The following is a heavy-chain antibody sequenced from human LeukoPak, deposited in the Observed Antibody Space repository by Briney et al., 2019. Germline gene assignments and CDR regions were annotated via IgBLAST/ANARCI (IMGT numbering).Heavy chain of an antibody. V-gene: IGHV4-34*01. D-gene: IGHD3-10*01. Sequence: SETLSLTCAVYGGSFSGYYWSWIRQPPGKGLEWIGEINHSGSTNYNPSLKSRVTISVDTSKNQFSLKLSPVTAADTAVYYCARGVGGSGNNWFDPWGQGTLVTVSS. CDR1: GGSFSGYY. CDR2: INHSGST. J-gene: IGHJ5*02. CDR3: ARGVGGSGNNWFDP.